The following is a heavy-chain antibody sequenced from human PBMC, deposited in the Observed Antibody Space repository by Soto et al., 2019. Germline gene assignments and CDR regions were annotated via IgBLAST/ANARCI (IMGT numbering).Heavy chain of an antibody. J-gene: IGHJ6*02. V-gene: IGHV4-59*01. CDR2: IYYSGST. CDR1: GGSISSYY. CDR3: ARDLLGVRGATNGMDV. D-gene: IGHD3-10*01. Sequence: SETLSLTCTVSGGSISSYYWSWIRQPPGKGLEWIGYIYYSGSTNYNPSLKSRVTISVDTSKNQFSLKLSSVTAADTAVYYCARDLLGVRGATNGMDVWGQGTTVTVSS.